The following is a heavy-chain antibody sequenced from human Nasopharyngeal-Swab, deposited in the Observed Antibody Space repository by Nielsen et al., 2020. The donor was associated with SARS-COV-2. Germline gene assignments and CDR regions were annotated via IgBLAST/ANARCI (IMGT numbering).Heavy chain of an antibody. CDR1: GYTFTSYD. V-gene: IGHV1-8*01. D-gene: IGHD2-15*01. J-gene: IGHJ6*02. Sequence: ASVKVSCKASGYTFTSYDINWVRQATGQGLEWMGWMNPNSGNTGYAQKFQGRVTMTRNTSISTAYMELSSLGSEDTAVYYCARDTRMSYYYYYGMDVWGQGTTVTVSS. CDR2: MNPNSGNT. CDR3: ARDTRMSYYYYYGMDV.